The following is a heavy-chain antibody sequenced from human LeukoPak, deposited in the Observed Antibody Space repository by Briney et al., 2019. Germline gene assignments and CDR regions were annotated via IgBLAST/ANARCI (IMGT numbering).Heavy chain of an antibody. CDR2: IKQDGSEK. Sequence: GGSLRLSCAGSGFPFSSHGMNWVRQAPGKGLEWVANIKQDGSEKFYVDSVKGRFTISRDNAKNSLYLQMNSLSAEDTAVYYCARDNSYDSRGYYLPFDYWGQGTLVTVSS. CDR3: ARDNSYDSRGYYLPFDY. D-gene: IGHD3-22*01. J-gene: IGHJ4*02. CDR1: GFPFSSHG. V-gene: IGHV3-7*01.